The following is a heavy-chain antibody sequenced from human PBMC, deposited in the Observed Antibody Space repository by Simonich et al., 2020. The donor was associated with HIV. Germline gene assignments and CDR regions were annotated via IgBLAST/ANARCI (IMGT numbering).Heavy chain of an antibody. D-gene: IGHD3-22*01. CDR3: ATKADFYYDNSGLVR. CDR1: GYTFTYSY. Sequence: EVQLVQSGAEVKKPGATVKISCTVSGYTFTYSYIHWVQQAPGKGPEWIELVHPEDGETIYAENFQDRVTITADTSTDTANMELSSLRSEDTAIYYCATKADFYYDNSGLVRWGHGTLVTVSS. CDR2: VHPEDGET. V-gene: IGHV1-69-2*01. J-gene: IGHJ4*01.